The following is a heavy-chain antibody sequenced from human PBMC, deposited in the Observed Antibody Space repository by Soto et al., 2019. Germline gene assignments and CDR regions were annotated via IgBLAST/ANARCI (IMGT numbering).Heavy chain of an antibody. V-gene: IGHV4-34*01. J-gene: IGHJ6*02. CDR2: INHSGST. CDR1: GGSFRGYY. Sequence: FETLSHSDTVYGGSFRGYYGSWIRHPPGKGLEWIGEINHSGSTNCNPALKTRVTISVDTSKNQFSLMLSSVTAADTAVYYCARDPAIYSGKFDYGLDVWGQGNRVTASS. D-gene: IGHD4-4*01. CDR3: ARDPAIYSGKFDYGLDV.